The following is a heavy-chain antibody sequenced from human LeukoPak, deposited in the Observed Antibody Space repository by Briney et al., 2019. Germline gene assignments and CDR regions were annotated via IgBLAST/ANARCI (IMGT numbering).Heavy chain of an antibody. J-gene: IGHJ4*02. V-gene: IGHV1-2*06. D-gene: IGHD2-21*02. CDR3: ARTPNCGGDCYNFDY. Sequence: ASVKVSCKASGYTFIGYYIHWVRQAPGQGLEWMGRINPNSGGTNYAQKFQGRVTMTRDTSITTAYMELSRLRSDDTAVYYCARTPNCGGDCYNFDYWGQGTLVIVSS. CDR1: GYTFIGYY. CDR2: INPNSGGT.